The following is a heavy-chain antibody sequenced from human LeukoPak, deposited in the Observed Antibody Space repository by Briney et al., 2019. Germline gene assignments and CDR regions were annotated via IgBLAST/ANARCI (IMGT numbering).Heavy chain of an antibody. J-gene: IGHJ3*02. CDR2: IIPIFGTA. D-gene: IGHD1-26*01. Sequence: SVTVSCKASGGTFSSYAISWVRQAPGQGLEWMGGIIPIFGTANYAQKFQGRVTITADESTSTAYMEPSSLRSEDTAVYYCARDSPIVGATRWWPSPDAFDIWGQGTMVTVSS. CDR1: GGTFSSYA. V-gene: IGHV1-69*13. CDR3: ARDSPIVGATRWWPSPDAFDI.